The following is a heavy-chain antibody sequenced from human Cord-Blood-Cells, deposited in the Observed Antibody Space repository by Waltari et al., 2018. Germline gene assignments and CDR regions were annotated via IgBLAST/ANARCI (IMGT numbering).Heavy chain of an antibody. D-gene: IGHD7-27*01. CDR3: ARRRAGDEGQIDY. CDR2: IKHSGST. CDR1: GGSFSGYY. Sequence: QVQLQQWGAGLLKPSETLSLPCAVHGGSFSGYYWSWIRQPPGKGLGWIGEIKHSGSTNYNPALKSRVTISVDTSKNQFSLKRSSVTAADTAVYYCARRRAGDEGQIDYWGQGTLVTVSS. V-gene: IGHV4-34*01. J-gene: IGHJ4*02.